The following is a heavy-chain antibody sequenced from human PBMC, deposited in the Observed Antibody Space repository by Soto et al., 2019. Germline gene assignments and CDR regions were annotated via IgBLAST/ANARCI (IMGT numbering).Heavy chain of an antibody. J-gene: IGHJ4*02. CDR3: AHSGPDCSSTSCYLGY. CDR1: GFSLSTSGVG. Sequence: FGPTLVNPTQTLTLTCTFSGFSLSTSGVGVGWIRQPPGKALEWLALIYWDDDKRYSPSLKSRLTITKDTSKNQVVLTMTNMDPVDTATYYYAHSGPDCSSTSCYLGYWGQGTLVTVSS. D-gene: IGHD2-2*01. CDR2: IYWDDDK. V-gene: IGHV2-5*02.